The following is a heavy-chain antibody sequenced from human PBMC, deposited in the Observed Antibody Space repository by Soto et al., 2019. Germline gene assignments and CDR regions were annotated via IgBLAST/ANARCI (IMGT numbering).Heavy chain of an antibody. V-gene: IGHV3-33*01. CDR2: KYYDGNNK. CDR1: GFFFSAYG. D-gene: IGHD4-17*01. CDR3: ARVGGTVTSDY. J-gene: IGHJ4*02. Sequence: QVQLVESGGGVVQPGRSLRLSCAASGFFFSAYGMHWVRQAPGKGLEWVAMKYYDGNNKYYADSVKGRFTISRDNSKNTLYLQMNSLRVEDTAVYYCARVGGTVTSDYWGQGTLVIVSS.